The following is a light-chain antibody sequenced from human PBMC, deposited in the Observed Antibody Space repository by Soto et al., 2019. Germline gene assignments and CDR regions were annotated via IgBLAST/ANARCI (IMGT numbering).Light chain of an antibody. CDR3: SSHAGSKRV. Sequence: QSVLTQPPYASGSPGQSVTISCTGTSSDVGGYNYVSWYQQHPGKAPKLMIYEVNKRPSGVPDRFSGSKSGNTASLTVSGLQAEDEGDYYCSSHAGSKRVFGTGTKVTVL. CDR1: SSDVGGYNY. J-gene: IGLJ1*01. CDR2: EVN. V-gene: IGLV2-8*01.